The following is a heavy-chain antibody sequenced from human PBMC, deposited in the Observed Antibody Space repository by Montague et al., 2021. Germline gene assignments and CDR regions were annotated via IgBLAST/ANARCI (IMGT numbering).Heavy chain of an antibody. CDR2: VRHIGST. V-gene: IGHV4-34*01. CDR3: ASGRGPFDY. Sequence: SETLSLTCGVYGGSLSEYYWTWIRQSPEKGLEWIGEVRHIGSTNYNPSLKSRVTMSVDKSKNQFSLKLRSVTAADTAVYYCASGRGPFDYWGQGTVVTVS. J-gene: IGHJ4*02. D-gene: IGHD3-10*01. CDR1: GGSLSEYY.